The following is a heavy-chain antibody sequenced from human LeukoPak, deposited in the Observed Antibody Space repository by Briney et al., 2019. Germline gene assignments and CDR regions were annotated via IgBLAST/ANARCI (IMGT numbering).Heavy chain of an antibody. CDR2: ISYDGSNK. Sequence: GGSLRLSCAVSGFTFSSYWMHWVRQAPGKGLEWVAVISYDGSNKYYADSVKGRFTISRDNSKNTLYLQMNSLRAEDTAVYYCARPIAVAGQYYFDYWGQGTLVTVSS. CDR1: GFTFSSYW. CDR3: ARPIAVAGQYYFDY. D-gene: IGHD6-19*01. J-gene: IGHJ4*02. V-gene: IGHV3-30-3*01.